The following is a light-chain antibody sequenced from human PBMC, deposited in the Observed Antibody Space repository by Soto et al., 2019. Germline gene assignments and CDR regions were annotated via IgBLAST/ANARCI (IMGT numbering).Light chain of an antibody. CDR2: AAS. J-gene: IGKJ4*01. Sequence: DIPMTQSPSSLSASVGDRVTITCRASQSISSYLNWYQQKPGKAPKLLIYAASSLQSGVPSRFSGSGSGTDFTLTISSLQPEDCATYYCQQTRSYPSTFGGGTKVEIK. CDR3: QQTRSYPST. CDR1: QSISSY. V-gene: IGKV1-39*01.